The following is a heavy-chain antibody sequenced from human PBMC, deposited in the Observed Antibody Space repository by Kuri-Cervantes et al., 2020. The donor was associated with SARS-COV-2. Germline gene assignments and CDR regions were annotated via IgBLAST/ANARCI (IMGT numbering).Heavy chain of an antibody. V-gene: IGHV2-70*11. J-gene: IGHJ4*02. CDR2: IDWDDDK. CDR3: VRIRAATVIADY. D-gene: IGHD2-21*01. CDR1: GFSLTTSGMC. Sequence: SGPTLVKPTQTLTLTCTFSGFSLTTSGMCVAWIRQPPGKALEWLARIDWDDDKYYKTSLTTRLSISKDTSKDQVVLTMTNMDPVDTATYYCVRIRAATVIADYWGQGTLVTDSS.